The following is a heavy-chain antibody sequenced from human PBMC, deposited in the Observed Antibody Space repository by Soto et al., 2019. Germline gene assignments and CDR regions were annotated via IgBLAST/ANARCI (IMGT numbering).Heavy chain of an antibody. J-gene: IGHJ5*02. CDR3: ARGVTMVRGAGWFDP. CDR2: INHSGST. CDR1: GGSFSGYY. V-gene: IGHV4-34*01. D-gene: IGHD3-10*01. Sequence: QVQLQQWGAGLLKPSETLSLTCAVYGGSFSGYYWSWIRQPPGKGLEWIGEINHSGSTNYNPSLKSRVTLSVATSKNQFSLKLSSVTAADTAVYYCARGVTMVRGAGWFDPWGQGTLVTVSS.